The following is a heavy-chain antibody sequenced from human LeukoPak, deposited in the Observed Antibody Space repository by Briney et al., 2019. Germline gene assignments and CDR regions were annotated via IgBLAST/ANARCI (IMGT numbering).Heavy chain of an antibody. CDR3: ARSQWDLIYYLGS. D-gene: IGHD1-26*01. V-gene: IGHV3-23*01. Sequence: PGGSLRLSCAASGFAFNTHAMTWVRQAPGKGLEWVSHISARGDVTYYADSVEGRFTISRDNSNNTLFLHMRSLRGEDTAIYFCARSQWDLIYYLGSWGQGTLVAVSS. CDR2: ISARGDVT. J-gene: IGHJ4*02. CDR1: GFAFNTHA.